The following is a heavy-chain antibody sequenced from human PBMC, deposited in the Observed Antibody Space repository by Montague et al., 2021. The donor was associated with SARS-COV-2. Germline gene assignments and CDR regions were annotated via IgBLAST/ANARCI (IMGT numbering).Heavy chain of an antibody. CDR3: TRHVHMTWPEPSPGFDY. CDR1: GDSISSSSYN. D-gene: IGHD1-1*01. Sequence: SETLSLICTVSGDSISSSSYNWGWIRQPPGKGLEWIGSVHYSGRPYYNPSLKSRVTIYVGTSKNQLSLKLSSVTAADTAVYYCTRHVHMTWPEPSPGFDYWGQGTLVTVSS. V-gene: IGHV4-39*01. J-gene: IGHJ4*02. CDR2: VHYSGRP.